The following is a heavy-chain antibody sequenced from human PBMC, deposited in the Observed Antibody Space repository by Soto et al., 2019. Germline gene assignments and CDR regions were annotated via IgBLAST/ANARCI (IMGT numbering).Heavy chain of an antibody. V-gene: IGHV3-33*01. J-gene: IGHJ4*02. CDR2: VWYDGSIE. Sequence: QMQLVESGGGVVQPGRSLRLSCATSGFTFSRFGMHWVRQAPGKGPEWVAMVWYDGSIEYYADSVKGRFTVSRDNSKSTVSLQMNSLRVDDTALYYCAGGTGWLAEFWGQGTLVTVSS. CDR1: GFTFSRFG. D-gene: IGHD6-19*01. CDR3: AGGTGWLAEF.